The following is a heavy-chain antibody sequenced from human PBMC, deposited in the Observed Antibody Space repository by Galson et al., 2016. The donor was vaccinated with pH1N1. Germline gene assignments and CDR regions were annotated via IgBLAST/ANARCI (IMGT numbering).Heavy chain of an antibody. V-gene: IGHV1-69*13. Sequence: SVKVSCKASGGTFGSYGISWVRQAPGQGLEWMGGINPMGGINPIFKTSNYAQKFQGRVTITADESMSTAYMELRSLRSEDTAIYYCAKDRYFDTSGYYFESYFWGQGYLVTVSS. CDR2: INPMGGINPIFKTS. CDR3: AKDRYFDTSGYYFESYF. CDR1: GGTFGSYG. J-gene: IGHJ4*02. D-gene: IGHD3-22*01.